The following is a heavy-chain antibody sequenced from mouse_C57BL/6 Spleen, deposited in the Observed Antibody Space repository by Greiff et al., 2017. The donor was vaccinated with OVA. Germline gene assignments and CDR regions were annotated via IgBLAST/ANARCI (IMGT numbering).Heavy chain of an antibody. D-gene: IGHD1-1*01. CDR1: GYTFTSYW. J-gene: IGHJ4*01. Sequence: QVPLQQPGAELVMPGASVKLSCKASGYTFTSYWMHWVKPRPGQGLEWIGEIDPSDSYTNYNQKFKGKSTLTVDKSSSTAYMQLSSLTSEDSAVYYCARRRDYYGRDAMDYWGQGTSVTVSS. V-gene: IGHV1-69*01. CDR2: IDPSDSYT. CDR3: ARRRDYYGRDAMDY.